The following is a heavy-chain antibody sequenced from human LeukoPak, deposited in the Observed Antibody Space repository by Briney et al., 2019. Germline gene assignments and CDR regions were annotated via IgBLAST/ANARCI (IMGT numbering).Heavy chain of an antibody. D-gene: IGHD5-24*01. CDR3: ARDEMPTITMGNYFDF. CDR2: ISSYNGNT. CDR1: GYKFTSYG. Sequence: GASVKVSCKASGYKFTSYGITWVRQAPGQGLEWMGWISSYNGNTNYAQKLQGRVTMTTDTSTTTAHMELRSLRSDDTAVYYCARDEMPTITMGNYFDFWGQGTLVIVSS. V-gene: IGHV1-18*01. J-gene: IGHJ4*02.